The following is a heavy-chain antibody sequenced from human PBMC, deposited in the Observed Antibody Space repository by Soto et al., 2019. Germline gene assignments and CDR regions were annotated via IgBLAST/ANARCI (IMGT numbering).Heavy chain of an antibody. J-gene: IGHJ6*02. CDR1: GLIFSDYH. CDR2: IRRKANSYTT. CDR3: AMLGGWSGGSSGMDV. Sequence: EVQLVESGGGLVQPGGSLRLSCAASGLIFSDYHMDWVRQAPGKGLEWVGRIRRKANSYTTEYAASVKGRFTSSRDDSKNSLYLQTNSLKSEDTAVYYCAMLGGWSGGSSGMDVWGQGTTVTVSS. D-gene: IGHD6-19*01. V-gene: IGHV3-72*01.